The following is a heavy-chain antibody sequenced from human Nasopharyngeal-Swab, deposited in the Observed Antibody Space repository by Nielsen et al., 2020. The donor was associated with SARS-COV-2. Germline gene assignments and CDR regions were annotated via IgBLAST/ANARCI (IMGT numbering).Heavy chain of an antibody. CDR1: GGSFSGYY. D-gene: IGHD6-19*01. J-gene: IGHJ1*01. V-gene: IGHV4-34*01. Sequence: SETLSLTCAVYGGSFSGYYWSWIRQPPGQGLEWIGEITHSGSTNYNPSLKSRVTISVDTSKNQFSLKLSSVTAADTAVYYCARGMYSGGWYAEEYFQHWGQGTLVTVSS. CDR2: ITHSGST. CDR3: ARGMYSGGWYAEEYFQH.